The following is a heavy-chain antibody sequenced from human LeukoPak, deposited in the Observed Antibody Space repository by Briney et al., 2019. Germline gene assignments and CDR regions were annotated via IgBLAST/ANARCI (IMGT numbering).Heavy chain of an antibody. D-gene: IGHD6-13*01. CDR2: INAGNGNT. J-gene: IGHJ4*02. CDR3: ARAIAAAGHFGY. Sequence: ASVKVSCKASGYTFTSYAMHWVRQAPGQRLEWMGWINAGNGNTKYSQKFQGRVTITRDTSASTAYMELSSLRSEDTAVYYCARAIAAAGHFGYWGQGTLVTVSS. V-gene: IGHV1-3*01. CDR1: GYTFTSYA.